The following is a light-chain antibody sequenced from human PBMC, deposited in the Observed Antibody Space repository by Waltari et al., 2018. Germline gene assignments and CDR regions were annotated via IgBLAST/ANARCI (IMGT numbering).Light chain of an antibody. V-gene: IGKV1-5*03. J-gene: IGKJ4*01. CDR2: KAS. Sequence: QLTYSPSTLSASVGDRVTITCRASESVKNNLAWYQHQPGKAPKVLVHKASRLESGVPSRFSGSGYGTEFTLTISSLEPDDFATYYCHQYNTLPLTFGGGTKVEIK. CDR1: ESVKNN. CDR3: HQYNTLPLT.